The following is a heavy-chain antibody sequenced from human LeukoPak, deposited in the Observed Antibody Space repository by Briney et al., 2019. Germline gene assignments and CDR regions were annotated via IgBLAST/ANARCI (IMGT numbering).Heavy chain of an antibody. CDR2: IYYSGRT. J-gene: IGHJ3*02. CDR1: GGSISSSSYY. Sequence: KSSETLSLTCTVSGGSISSSSYYWGWIRQPPGKGLEWIGSIYYSGRTYYNPSLKSRVTISVDTSKNQFSLKLSSVTAADTAVYYCAGVPYYYDSSGYGGIWGQRTMVTVSS. D-gene: IGHD3-22*01. V-gene: IGHV4-39*01. CDR3: AGVPYYYDSSGYGGI.